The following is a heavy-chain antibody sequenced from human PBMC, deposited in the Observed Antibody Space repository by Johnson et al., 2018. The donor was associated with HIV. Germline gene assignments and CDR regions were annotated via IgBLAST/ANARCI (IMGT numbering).Heavy chain of an antibody. CDR3: AKDQWSSSWTNDAFDF. CDR1: GLTFDDYG. Sequence: VQLVESGGGVVRPGGSLRLSCAASGLTFDDYGMSWVRQAPGKGLEWVSGINWNGGSTGYADSVKGRLTISRDNAKNSLYLQMNSLRAEDTAEYYCAKDQWSSSWTNDAFDFWGQGTMVTVSS. V-gene: IGHV3-20*04. J-gene: IGHJ3*01. CDR2: INWNGGST. D-gene: IGHD6-13*01.